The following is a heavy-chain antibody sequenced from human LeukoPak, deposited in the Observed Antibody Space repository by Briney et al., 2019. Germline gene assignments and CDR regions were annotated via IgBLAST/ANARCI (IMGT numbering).Heavy chain of an antibody. J-gene: IGHJ4*02. CDR1: GFHFGDYA. CDR3: ARGPHASY. Sequence: PGGSLRLSCTASGFHFGDYAMSWFRQAPGKGLEWVGFIRSKAYGGTTEYAASVKGRFTISRDDSKSIAYLQMNSLRAEDTAVYDCARGPHASYWGQGTLVTVSS. CDR2: IRSKAYGGTT. V-gene: IGHV3-49*03.